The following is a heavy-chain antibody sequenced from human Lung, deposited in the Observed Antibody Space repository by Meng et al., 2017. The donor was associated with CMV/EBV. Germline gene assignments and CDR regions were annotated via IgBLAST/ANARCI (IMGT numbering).Heavy chain of an antibody. D-gene: IGHD3-9*01. CDR1: GLTFRNAW. CDR2: IKSKGDGETR. V-gene: IGHV3-15*05. Sequence: GESLKISCVDSGLTFRNAWMSWVRQAPGKGLEWVGQIKSKGDGETRDYAAPVKGRFIISRDDSQTTLHLQMNSVKTEDTAVYYCVKRPRFSSRVIWGQGATVTASS. J-gene: IGHJ6*02. CDR3: VKRPRFSSRVI.